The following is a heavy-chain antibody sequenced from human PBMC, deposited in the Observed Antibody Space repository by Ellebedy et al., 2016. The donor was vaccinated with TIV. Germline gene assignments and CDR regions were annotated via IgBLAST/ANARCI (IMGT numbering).Heavy chain of an antibody. J-gene: IGHJ4*02. CDR1: GGSISSYY. V-gene: IGHV4-59*01. CDR3: AGELVFPFDY. Sequence: MPSETLSLTCTVSGGSISSYYWSWIRQPPGKGLEWIGYIYYSGSTNYNPSLKSRVTISVDTSKNQFSLKLSSVPAADTAVYYCAGELVFPFDYWGQGTLVTVSS. D-gene: IGHD3-10*01. CDR2: IYYSGST.